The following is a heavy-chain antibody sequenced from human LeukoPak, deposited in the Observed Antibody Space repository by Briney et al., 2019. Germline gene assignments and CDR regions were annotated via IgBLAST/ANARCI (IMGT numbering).Heavy chain of an antibody. CDR2: ISGSGGST. CDR3: ARTSKATVVRGYFDY. Sequence: PGGSLRLSCAVSGFPFSNYGMHWVRQAPGKGLEWVSAISGSGGSTYYADSVKGRFTISRDNSKNTLYLQMNSLRAEDTAVYYCARTSKATVVRGYFDYWGQGTLVTVSS. CDR1: GFPFSNYG. V-gene: IGHV3-23*01. J-gene: IGHJ4*02. D-gene: IGHD4-23*01.